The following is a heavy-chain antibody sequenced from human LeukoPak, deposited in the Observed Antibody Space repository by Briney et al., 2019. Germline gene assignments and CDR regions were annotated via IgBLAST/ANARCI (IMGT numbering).Heavy chain of an antibody. Sequence: PGGSLRLSCAASGFTFSSYAMHWVRQAPGKGLEWVAVISYDGSNKYYADSVKGRFTISRDNSKNTLYLQMNSLRAEDTAVYYCARGLGYVDYWGQGTLVTVSS. CDR3: ARGLGYVDY. CDR2: ISYDGSNK. D-gene: IGHD2-15*01. J-gene: IGHJ4*02. CDR1: GFTFSSYA. V-gene: IGHV3-30*04.